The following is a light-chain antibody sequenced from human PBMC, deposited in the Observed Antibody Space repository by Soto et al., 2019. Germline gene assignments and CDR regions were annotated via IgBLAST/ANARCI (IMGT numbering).Light chain of an antibody. CDR2: SNN. J-gene: IGLJ2*01. CDR3: AAWDDSLDAEV. V-gene: IGLV1-44*01. Sequence: QSVLTQPPSASGTPGQRVTISCSGSSSNIGSNTVNWYQQLPGTAPKLLIYSNNQRPSGVPDRFSGSKSGTSASVAISGLQSEDEADYYCAAWDDSLDAEVFGGGTKVTVL. CDR1: SSNIGSNT.